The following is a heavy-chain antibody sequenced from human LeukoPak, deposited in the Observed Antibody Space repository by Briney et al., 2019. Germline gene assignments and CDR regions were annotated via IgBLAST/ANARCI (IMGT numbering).Heavy chain of an antibody. D-gene: IGHD3-10*01. CDR3: VRDSPPGDEQNFGY. CDR2: IYYSGNT. V-gene: IGHV4-39*07. CDR1: GGSISSSSYY. J-gene: IGHJ4*02. Sequence: PSETLSLTCTVSGGSISSSSYYWGWIRQPPGKGLEWIGSIYYSGNTYYNPSLKTRVTISLNTSKNQFSLTLTSVTATDTAVYYCVRDSPPGDEQNFGYLGQGTLVTVSS.